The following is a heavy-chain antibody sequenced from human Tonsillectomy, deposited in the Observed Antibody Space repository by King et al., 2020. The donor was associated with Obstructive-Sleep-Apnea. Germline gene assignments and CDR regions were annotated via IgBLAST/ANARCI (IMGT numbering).Heavy chain of an antibody. CDR2: ISSSSSYI. CDR3: ARDRGYSGYDSGDY. D-gene: IGHD5-12*01. Sequence: VQLVESGGGLVKPGGSLRLSCAASGFTFSSHSMNWVRQAPGKGLEWVSSISSSSSYIYYADSVKGRFTISSDNAKNSLYLQMNSLRAEDTAVYYCARDRGYSGYDSGDYWGQGTLVTVSS. J-gene: IGHJ4*02. CDR1: GFTFSSHS. V-gene: IGHV3-21*01.